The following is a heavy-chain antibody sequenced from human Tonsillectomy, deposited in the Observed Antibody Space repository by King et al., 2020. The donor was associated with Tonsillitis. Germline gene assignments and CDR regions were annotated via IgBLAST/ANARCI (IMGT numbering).Heavy chain of an antibody. V-gene: IGHV3-30*18. CDR3: AKAESAMVLSAFDI. D-gene: IGHD5-18*01. CDR1: GFTFSSYT. CDR2: ISYEGRTK. Sequence: VQLVESGGGVVQPGRSLRLSCAASGFTFSSYTMHWVRQAPGKGLEGVALISYEGRTKYYADSVKGRFTISRDNSKNTLYLQMNSLRAEDTAVYYCAKAESAMVLSAFDIWGQGTMVTVSS. J-gene: IGHJ3*02.